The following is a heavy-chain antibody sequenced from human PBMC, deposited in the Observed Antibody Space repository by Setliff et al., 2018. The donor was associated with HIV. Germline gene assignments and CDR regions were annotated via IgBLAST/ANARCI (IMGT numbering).Heavy chain of an antibody. D-gene: IGHD3-10*01. CDR2: IYANGYA. Sequence: SETLSLTCSVSGDSVSNYYWSWIRQPAGKGLEYIGRIYANGYANYNPSRKSRVTMSVDTSKNQFSLNLTSVTAADTATYYCARILISYGSGTHKYFDYWGQGTVVTVSS. CDR3: ARILISYGSGTHKYFDY. V-gene: IGHV4-4*07. J-gene: IGHJ4*02. CDR1: GDSVSNYY.